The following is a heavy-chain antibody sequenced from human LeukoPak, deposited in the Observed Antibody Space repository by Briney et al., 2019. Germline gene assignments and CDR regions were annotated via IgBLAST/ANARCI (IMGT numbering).Heavy chain of an antibody. J-gene: IGHJ6*04. CDR2: ISGSGGST. CDR3: AKAIGTTGTTSPIYYYYYGMDV. CDR1: GFTFSSYA. Sequence: PGGSLRLSCAASGFTFSSYAMSWVRQAPGKGLEWVSAISGSGGSTYYADSVKGRFTISRDNSKNTLYLQMNSLRAEDTAVYYCAKAIGTTGTTSPIYYYYYGMDVWGKGTTVTVSS. D-gene: IGHD1-1*01. V-gene: IGHV3-23*01.